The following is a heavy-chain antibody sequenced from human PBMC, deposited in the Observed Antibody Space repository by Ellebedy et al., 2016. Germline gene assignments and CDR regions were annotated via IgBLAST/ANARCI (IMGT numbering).Heavy chain of an antibody. CDR3: ASQTVPYYYDSSGSGMDV. D-gene: IGHD3-22*01. V-gene: IGHV5-10-1*01. CDR1: GYSFTSYW. J-gene: IGHJ6*02. Sequence: GESLKISXKGSGYSFTSYWISWVRQMPGKGLEWMGRIDPSDSYTNYSPSFQGHVTISADKSISTAYLQWSSLKASDTAMYYCASQTVPYYYDSSGSGMDVWGQGTTVTVSS. CDR2: IDPSDSYT.